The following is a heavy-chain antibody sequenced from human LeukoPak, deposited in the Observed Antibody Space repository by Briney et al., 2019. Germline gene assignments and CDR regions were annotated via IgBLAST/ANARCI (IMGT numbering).Heavy chain of an antibody. J-gene: IGHJ1*01. Sequence: ASVKVSCTASGYTFTSNHIHWVRQAPGQGLEWMGIINPSDDSRTCAQKFRGRITMTRDTSTSTVYMDLSSLRSEDTAVYYCARDGGSYGDCPHWGQGTLVTVSS. V-gene: IGHV1-46*01. CDR1: GYTFTSNH. CDR3: ARDGGSYGDCPH. D-gene: IGHD3-16*01. CDR2: INPSDDSR.